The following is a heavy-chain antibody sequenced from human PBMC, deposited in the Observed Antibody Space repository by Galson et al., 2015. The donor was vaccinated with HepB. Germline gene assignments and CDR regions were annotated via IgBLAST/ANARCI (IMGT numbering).Heavy chain of an antibody. CDR2: VDPEDGKT. D-gene: IGHD2-8*01. Sequence: SVKVSCKVSGYTLTELSIHWARQAPGKGLEWMGGVDPEDGKTVYTQKLQGRITITGDTSTDTAYMDLSSLRSEDTAVYYCATVPPLYCTTPRCFYFDFWGQGTLVTVSS. V-gene: IGHV1-24*01. J-gene: IGHJ4*02. CDR1: GYTLTELS. CDR3: ATVPPLYCTTPRCFYFDF.